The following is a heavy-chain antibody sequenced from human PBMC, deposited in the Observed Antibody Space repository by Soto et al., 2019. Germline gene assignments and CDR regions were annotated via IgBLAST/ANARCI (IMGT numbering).Heavy chain of an antibody. CDR1: GFTFSYYW. CDR3: ASGDRGAFDL. D-gene: IGHD3-10*01. J-gene: IGHJ3*01. CDR2: IHSDGSST. V-gene: IGHV3-74*01. Sequence: EVQLVESGGGLVRPGGSLRLSCAASGFTFSYYWMHWVRQAPGKGLVWVSRIHSDGSSTTYADFVKGRLIISRDNARNTVDLQMNSVRVEDTAVYYCASGDRGAFDLWGQGTVVTVSS.